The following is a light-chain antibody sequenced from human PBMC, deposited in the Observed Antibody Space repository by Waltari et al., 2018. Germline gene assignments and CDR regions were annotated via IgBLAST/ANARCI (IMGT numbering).Light chain of an antibody. CDR1: QNTSGTY. V-gene: IGKV3-20*01. CDR2: GAS. CDR3: QQYGSSLRT. Sequence: EIVLTQSPGTLSLSPGESATLSCRASQNTSGTYLAWYQQKPGQAPRLLIYGASRRATDIPDRFSGSESGTDFTLTISRLEPEDFAVYYCQQYGSSLRTFGQGTKVEI. J-gene: IGKJ1*01.